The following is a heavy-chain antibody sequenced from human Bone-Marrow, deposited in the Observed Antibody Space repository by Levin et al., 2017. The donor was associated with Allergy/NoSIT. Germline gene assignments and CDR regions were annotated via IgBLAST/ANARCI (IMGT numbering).Heavy chain of an antibody. V-gene: IGHV4-59*01. Sequence: SETLSLTCIVSGGSISSYHWSWIRQPPGKGLEWIGYIYYSGNTNYNPSLKSRVTISVDTSKNQFSLTLNSVTAADTAVYYCARDRVVASSGTYYYYGMAVWGQVTTVTVSS. J-gene: IGHJ6*02. D-gene: IGHD2-15*01. CDR1: GGSISSYH. CDR3: ARDRVVASSGTYYYYGMAV. CDR2: IYYSGNT.